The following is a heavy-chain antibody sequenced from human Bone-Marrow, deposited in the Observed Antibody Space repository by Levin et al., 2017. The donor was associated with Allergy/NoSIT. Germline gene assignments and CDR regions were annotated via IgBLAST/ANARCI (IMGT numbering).Heavy chain of an antibody. J-gene: IGHJ4*02. D-gene: IGHD2-15*01. CDR1: GYTFTGYY. Sequence: GESLKISCKASGYTFTGYYMHWVRQAPGQGLEWMGWINPNSGGTNYAQKFQGRVTMTRDTSISTAYMELSRLRSDDTAVYYCASPGREPYCSGGSCYQFDYWGQGTLVTVSS. CDR3: ASPGREPYCSGGSCYQFDY. V-gene: IGHV1-2*02. CDR2: INPNSGGT.